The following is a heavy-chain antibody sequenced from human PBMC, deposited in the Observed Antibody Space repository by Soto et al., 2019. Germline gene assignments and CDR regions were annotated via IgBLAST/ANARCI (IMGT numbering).Heavy chain of an antibody. V-gene: IGHV3-23*01. CDR3: AKNQERELPRFIYF. Sequence: PGGSLRLSCATSGLTFSNYAMSWVRQAPGGGLEWVPSMSGSSRTTYYADSVRGRFTISRDRSKNTLYLQMSSLRAEDTALYYCAKNQERELPRFIYFWGQGTLFTVSS. CDR2: MSGSSRTT. J-gene: IGHJ1*01. CDR1: GLTFSNYA. D-gene: IGHD1-7*01.